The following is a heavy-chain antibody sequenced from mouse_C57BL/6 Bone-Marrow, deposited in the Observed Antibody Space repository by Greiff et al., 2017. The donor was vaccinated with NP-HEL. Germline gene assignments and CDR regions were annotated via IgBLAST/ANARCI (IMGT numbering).Heavy chain of an antibody. Sequence: GAELVRPGASVKLSCKASGYTFTDYYINWVKQRPGQGLEWIGRIHPSDSDTNYNQKFKGKATLTVDKSSSTAYMQLSSLTSEDSAVYYCAITYYSNYCWYFDVWGTGTTVTVSS. J-gene: IGHJ1*03. V-gene: IGHV1-74*04. CDR2: IHPSDSDT. D-gene: IGHD2-5*01. CDR3: AITYYSNYCWYFDV. CDR1: GYTFTDYY.